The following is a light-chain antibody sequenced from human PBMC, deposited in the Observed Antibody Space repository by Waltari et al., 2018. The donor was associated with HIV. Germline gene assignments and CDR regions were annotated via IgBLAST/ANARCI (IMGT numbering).Light chain of an antibody. CDR1: RIGSRN. J-gene: IGLJ2*01. CDR3: QVWDSGVVV. Sequence: SYVLTQPPSVSVAPGKTATITRGGNRIGSRNVSWYQQRPGQAPVLVMYYDSDRPSGIPERFSGSNSGNTATLSISRVEAGDEADYYCQVWDSGVVVFGGGTKLTVL. CDR2: YDS. V-gene: IGLV3-21*04.